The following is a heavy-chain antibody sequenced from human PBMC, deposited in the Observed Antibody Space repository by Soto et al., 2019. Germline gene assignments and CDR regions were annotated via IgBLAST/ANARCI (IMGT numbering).Heavy chain of an antibody. CDR3: ARVIMGAMVHAFEI. CDR1: GFTFSSYA. J-gene: IGHJ3*02. D-gene: IGHD1-26*01. V-gene: IGHV3-23*04. Sequence: EVQLVESGGDLVQPGGSLRLSCAASGFTFSSYAVNWVRQAPGKGLEWVSAINGGSSTTYYADSVKGRFTISRDNSRNTLYLQMNSLRAEDTAIYYCARVIMGAMVHAFEIWGQGTMVAVSS. CDR2: INGGSSTT.